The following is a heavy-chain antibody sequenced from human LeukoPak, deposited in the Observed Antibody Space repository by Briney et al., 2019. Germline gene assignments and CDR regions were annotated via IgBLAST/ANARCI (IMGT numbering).Heavy chain of an antibody. D-gene: IGHD3-10*01. Sequence: AGGSLRLSCAASGFTFSNYWMSWVRQAPGKGLEWVAHMKQDGSAQHYVDSVKGRFTISRDNAKNSLYLQMNSLRAEDTAVYYCASDHYYGSGSYYNPRLIDYWGQGTLVTVSS. J-gene: IGHJ4*02. CDR2: MKQDGSAQ. CDR1: GFTFSNYW. V-gene: IGHV3-7*01. CDR3: ASDHYYGSGSYYNPRLIDY.